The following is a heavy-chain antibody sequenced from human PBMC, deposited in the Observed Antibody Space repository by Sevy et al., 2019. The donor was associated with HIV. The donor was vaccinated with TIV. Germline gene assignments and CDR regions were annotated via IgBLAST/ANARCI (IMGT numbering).Heavy chain of an antibody. CDR3: ARDEGMEVIGSIYKYHFYGFDV. D-gene: IGHD3-10*01. CDR1: GFTLSDYA. CDR2: VSRTRNFI. J-gene: IGHJ6*02. Sequence: GGSLRLSCAASGFTLSDYAMSWIRQTPGKGLEWIAFVSRTRNFIYYADSVRGRFTISRDNAKDSLYLQMKSLRADDTAVYYCARDEGMEVIGSIYKYHFYGFDVWGLGTTVTVSS. V-gene: IGHV3-11*01.